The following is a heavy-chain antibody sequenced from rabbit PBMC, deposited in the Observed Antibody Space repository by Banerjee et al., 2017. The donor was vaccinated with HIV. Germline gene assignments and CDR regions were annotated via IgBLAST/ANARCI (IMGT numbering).Heavy chain of an antibody. D-gene: IGHD6-1*01. CDR2: IDAGGSGST. CDR3: ARDVYYSDVYNL. V-gene: IGHV1S45*01. J-gene: IGHJ4*01. Sequence: QEQLEESGGGLVKPEGSLTLTCTASGFSFSSSYWICWVRQAPGKGLEWIACIDAGGSGSTYYASWAKGRFTISKTSSTTVTLQMTSLTAADTATYFCARDVYYSDVYNLWGPGTLVTVS. CDR1: GFSFSSSYW.